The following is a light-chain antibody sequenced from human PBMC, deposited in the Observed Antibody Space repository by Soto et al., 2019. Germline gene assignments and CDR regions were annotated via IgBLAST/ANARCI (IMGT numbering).Light chain of an antibody. Sequence: QSALTQPASVSGSPGQSITISCTGTSSDIGGYNYVAWYQQHPGKAPKLMIYDVSNRPSGISNRFSGSKSGNTASLIVSGLQAEDEADYFCSSYTSSGLYVFGTGTKLT. J-gene: IGLJ1*01. CDR3: SSYTSSGLYV. V-gene: IGLV2-14*01. CDR2: DVS. CDR1: SSDIGGYNY.